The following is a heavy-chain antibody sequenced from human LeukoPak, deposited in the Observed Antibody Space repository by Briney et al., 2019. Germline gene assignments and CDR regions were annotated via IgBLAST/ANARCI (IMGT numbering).Heavy chain of an antibody. D-gene: IGHD2-15*01. V-gene: IGHV4-34*01. CDR3: ARGIMGCPNY. Sequence: SETLSLTCAVNVGSFSGYHWSWIRQAPGKGLEWIGQINHSRSTNYNPSLKSRVTISVDTSKNQFSLKLSSVTAADTAVYYCARGIMGCPNYWGQGTLVTVSS. J-gene: IGHJ4*02. CDR1: VGSFSGYH. CDR2: INHSRST.